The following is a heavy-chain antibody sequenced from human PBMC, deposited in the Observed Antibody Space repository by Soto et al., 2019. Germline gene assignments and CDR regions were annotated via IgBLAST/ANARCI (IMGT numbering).Heavy chain of an antibody. CDR2: STGAGGGT. V-gene: IGHV3-23*01. D-gene: IGHD3-16*01. CDR1: GFPFSSYA. J-gene: IGHJ6*02. Sequence: VGSLRLSCAASGFPFSSYAISWVRQAPGRGLEWVAASTGAGGGTYNLEAVKGRFTVSRDNSKKTVYLPLDGLRAEDTAVYYCAKVHSEYEGDYNSYCMDVWGQGTTVTVSS. CDR3: AKVHSEYEGDYNSYCMDV.